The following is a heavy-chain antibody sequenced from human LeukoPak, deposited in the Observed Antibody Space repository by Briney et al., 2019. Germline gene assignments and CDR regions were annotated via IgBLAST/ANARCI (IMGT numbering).Heavy chain of an antibody. V-gene: IGHV3-20*04. CDR2: INWNGGST. J-gene: IGHJ4*02. Sequence: TGGSLRLSCAASGFTFDDYGMSWVRQAPGKGLEWVSGINWNGGSTGYADSVKGRFTISRDNAKNSLYLRMNSLRAEDTALYYCARALLYCSSTSCSFDYWGQGTLVTVSS. CDR3: ARALLYCSSTSCSFDY. D-gene: IGHD2-2*01. CDR1: GFTFDDYG.